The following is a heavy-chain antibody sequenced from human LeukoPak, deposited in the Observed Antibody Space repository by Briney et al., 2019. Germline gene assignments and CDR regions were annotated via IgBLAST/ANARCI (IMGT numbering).Heavy chain of an antibody. CDR1: GYTFIDYF. D-gene: IGHD7-27*01. CDR3: ARDLSSTSNWEFDY. CDR2: LNPNNGYT. Sequence: GASVKVSCKTSGYTFIDYFIHWVRQAPGQGVEWMGRLNPNNGYTFYTEEFQGRVTMTRDTSISTAYMELSRLTSDDTALYYCARDLSSTSNWEFDYWGQGTLVTVSS. J-gene: IGHJ4*02. V-gene: IGHV1-2*06.